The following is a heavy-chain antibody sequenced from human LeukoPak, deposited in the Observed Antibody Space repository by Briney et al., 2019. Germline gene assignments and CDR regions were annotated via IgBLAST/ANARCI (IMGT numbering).Heavy chain of an antibody. V-gene: IGHV1-18*01. J-gene: IGHJ4*02. CDR2: ISGYNSNP. D-gene: IGHD3-9*01. CDR1: GYTFTICG. CDR3: ARGLRYFDWSNAEGNFDY. Sequence: ASVKLSYNASGYTFTICGNSWVRHPPAQGLEWVGCISGYNSNPNGAKKLQGRVNVTTDTSTSTAYREVRRLRSDDTAVYYCARGLRYFDWSNAEGNFDYWGQGTLVTVSS.